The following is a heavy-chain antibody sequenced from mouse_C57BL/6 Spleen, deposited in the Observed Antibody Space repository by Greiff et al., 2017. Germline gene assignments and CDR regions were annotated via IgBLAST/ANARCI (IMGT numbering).Heavy chain of an antibody. CDR2: IDPSDSYT. CDR3: ARSRDGYHFDY. V-gene: IGHV1-69*01. Sequence: VQLQQSGAELVMPGASVKLSCKASGYTFTSYWMHWVKQRPGQGLEWIGEIDPSDSYTNYNQKFKGKSTLTVDKSSSTAYMQLSSLTSEDSAVYYCARSRDGYHFDYWGQGTTLTVSS. CDR1: GYTFTSYW. D-gene: IGHD2-3*01. J-gene: IGHJ2*01.